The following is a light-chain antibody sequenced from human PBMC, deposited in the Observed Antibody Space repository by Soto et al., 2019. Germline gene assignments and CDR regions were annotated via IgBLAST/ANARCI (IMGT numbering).Light chain of an antibody. Sequence: QPVLTQSPSASASLGASVKLTCTLSSGHSSYAIAWHQQQPEKGPRYLMKLNSDGSHSKGDGIPDRFSGSSSGAERYLTISSFQSEDEADYYCQTCGTGSYVFGTGTKLTVL. V-gene: IGLV4-69*01. CDR1: SGHSSYA. CDR2: LNSDGSH. CDR3: QTCGTGSYV. J-gene: IGLJ1*01.